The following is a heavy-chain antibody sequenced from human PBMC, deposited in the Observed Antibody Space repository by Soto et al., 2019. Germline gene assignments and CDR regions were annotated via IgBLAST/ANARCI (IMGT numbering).Heavy chain of an antibody. CDR2: INTSGGT. J-gene: IGHJ3*02. V-gene: IGHV3-23*01. Sequence: LRLSCAASGFSLSNYAMSWVRQAPGKGLEWVSGINTSGGTDYAGSVRGRFTISRDNSKNTLYLQMSNLRAEDTAVYYCARRPHAFDIWGQGSMVTVSS. CDR3: ARRPHAFDI. CDR1: GFSLSNYA.